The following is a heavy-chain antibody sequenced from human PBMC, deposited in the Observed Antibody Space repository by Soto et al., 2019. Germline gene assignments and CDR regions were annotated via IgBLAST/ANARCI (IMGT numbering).Heavy chain of an antibody. CDR2: IKSKTDGGTT. D-gene: IGHD1-26*01. J-gene: IGHJ4*02. CDR3: TPRVGRAECCY. Sequence: GGSLRLSCAASGFTFSNAWMNWVRQAPGKGLEWVGRIKSKTDGGTTDYAAPVKGRFTISRDDSKNTLYLQMNSLKTGDTAVSYCTPRVGRAECCYWGQGTLVTVSS. CDR1: GFTFSNAW. V-gene: IGHV3-15*07.